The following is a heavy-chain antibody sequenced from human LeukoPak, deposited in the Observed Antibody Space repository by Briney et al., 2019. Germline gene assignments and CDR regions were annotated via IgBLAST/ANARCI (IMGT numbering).Heavy chain of an antibody. CDR2: IYYSGST. J-gene: IGHJ4*02. CDR3: ARDNADTVTKGYFDY. CDR1: GGSISSYY. Sequence: SETLSLTCTVSGGSISSYYWSWIRQPPGKGLEWIGYIYYSGSTNYNPFLKSRVTISVDTSKNQFSLKLSSVTAADTAVYYCARDNADTVTKGYFDYWGQGTLVTVSS. D-gene: IGHD4-17*01. V-gene: IGHV4-59*01.